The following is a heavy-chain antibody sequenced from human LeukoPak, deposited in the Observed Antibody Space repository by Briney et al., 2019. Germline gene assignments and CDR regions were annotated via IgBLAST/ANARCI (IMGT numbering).Heavy chain of an antibody. CDR3: AKDATAVVGTVYMDV. Sequence: GGTLRLSGAASGFTFSRYGMSWVRQAPGKGLEWISHISNFGDIIHYADSVEGRFTISRDNAKNSLYLQMDSLRAEDTAVYYCAKDATAVVGTVYMDVWGKGTTVTISS. J-gene: IGHJ6*03. CDR2: ISNFGDII. CDR1: GFTFSRYG. V-gene: IGHV3-48*04. D-gene: IGHD6-13*01.